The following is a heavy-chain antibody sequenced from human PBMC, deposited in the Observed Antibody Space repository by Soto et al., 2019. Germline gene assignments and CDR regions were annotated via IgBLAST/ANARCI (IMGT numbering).Heavy chain of an antibody. CDR3: ARSPYNWNNWFDP. D-gene: IGHD1-20*01. V-gene: IGHV3-48*03. Sequence: PVGALGLSCVGSGFTFSSFEMNWVRRAPGKGLEWLSYISGSGSTMYYADSVKGRFTISRDNPKKSLYLQMNSLRAEDTAVYYCARSPYNWNNWFDPWGQGTLVTVSS. CDR1: GFTFSSFE. CDR2: ISGSGSTM. J-gene: IGHJ5*02.